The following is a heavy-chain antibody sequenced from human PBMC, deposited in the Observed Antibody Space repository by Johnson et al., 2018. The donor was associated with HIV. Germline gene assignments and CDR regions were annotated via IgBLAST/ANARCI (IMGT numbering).Heavy chain of an antibody. CDR3: ARGRPGGRNLRDAAGNYAFDI. D-gene: IGHD6-13*01. Sequence: VQLVESGGGLVQPGGSLRLSCAASGFTFSSYAMHWVRQAPGKGLEWVSAIGTIGDTHYHGYVTGRFTISRENATNFLYLQMNSLAAGDTAVYYCARGRPGGRNLRDAAGNYAFDIWGQGTMVTVSS. CDR2: IGTIGDT. J-gene: IGHJ3*02. CDR1: GFTFSSYA. V-gene: IGHV3-13*01.